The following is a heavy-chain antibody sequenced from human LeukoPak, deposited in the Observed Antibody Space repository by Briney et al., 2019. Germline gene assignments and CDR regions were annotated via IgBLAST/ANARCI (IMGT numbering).Heavy chain of an antibody. CDR3: ARASSDYYFYGMDV. CDR1: GYTFSTYN. J-gene: IGHJ6*02. V-gene: IGHV3-21*01. D-gene: IGHD1-26*01. Sequence: GGSLRLSCAASGYTFSTYNMNWVRQAPGKGLEWISSISSGSDYIYYADSVKGRFTISRDNAENPLYLQMNSPRAEDTALYYCARASSDYYFYGMDVWGQGTTVTVSS. CDR2: ISSGSDYI.